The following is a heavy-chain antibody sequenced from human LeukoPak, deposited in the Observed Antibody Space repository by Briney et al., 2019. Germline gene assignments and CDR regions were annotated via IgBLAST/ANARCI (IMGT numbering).Heavy chain of an antibody. Sequence: PGGSLRLSCAASGFTFSSYGMSWVRQAPGKGLEWVSGISGSGGSTYYADSVKGRFTISRDNSKNTLYLQMNSLRAEDTAVYYCAKDRRWLPKDTSAFDIWGKGTTVTVSS. D-gene: IGHD5-24*01. CDR2: ISGSGGST. V-gene: IGHV3-23*01. CDR1: GFTFSSYG. J-gene: IGHJ6*04. CDR3: AKDRRWLPKDTSAFDI.